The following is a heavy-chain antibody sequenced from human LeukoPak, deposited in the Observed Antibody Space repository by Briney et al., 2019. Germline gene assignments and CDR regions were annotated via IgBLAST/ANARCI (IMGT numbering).Heavy chain of an antibody. V-gene: IGHV4-59*13. CDR3: ARDGRIGYASSWRSYYFDY. J-gene: IGHJ4*02. CDR1: GGSISHYY. D-gene: IGHD6-13*01. Sequence: PSETLSLTCTVSGGSISHYYWNWIRQPPGKGLEWIGYVHYSGSTNYNASLKSRVTISVDTSKNQLSLKLSSVTAADTAVYYCARDGRIGYASSWRSYYFDYWGQGTLVTVSS. CDR2: VHYSGST.